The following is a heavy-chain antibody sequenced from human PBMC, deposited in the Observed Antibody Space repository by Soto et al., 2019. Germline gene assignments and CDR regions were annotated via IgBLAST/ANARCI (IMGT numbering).Heavy chain of an antibody. CDR3: AREYCSGRSCYYLDY. Sequence: GGSLRLSCAASGFTFSDYWMSWVRQTPGKGLEWVAVISYDGINKYYADSVKGRFTISRDNSKNTLYLQMNSLRTEDTAVYYCAREYCSGRSCYYLDYWGQGTPVTVSS. V-gene: IGHV3-30-3*01. CDR2: ISYDGINK. J-gene: IGHJ4*02. CDR1: GFTFSDYW. D-gene: IGHD2-15*01.